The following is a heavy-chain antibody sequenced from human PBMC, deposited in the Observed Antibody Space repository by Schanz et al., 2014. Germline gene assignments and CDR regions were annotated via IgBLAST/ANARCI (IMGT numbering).Heavy chain of an antibody. CDR2: IYYSGST. V-gene: IGHV4-28*07. D-gene: IGHD2-8*01. J-gene: IGHJ3*02. Sequence: QVQLQESGPGLVKPSDTLSLTCAVSGYSINTSDWWGWIRQPPGKGLEGIGYIYYSGSTYYNPSLKSRLTMPVDTSKNQFPLKLRSVTAVDTAVYYCASKGLTTDAFDIWGQGTMVTVSS. CDR3: ASKGLTTDAFDI. CDR1: GYSINTSDW.